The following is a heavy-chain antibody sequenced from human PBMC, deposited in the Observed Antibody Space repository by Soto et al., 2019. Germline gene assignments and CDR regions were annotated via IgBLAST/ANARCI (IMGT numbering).Heavy chain of an antibody. J-gene: IGHJ4*02. Sequence: PGGSLRLSCAGSGFTFGADWISWVRQAPGNGLEWVANINRAGNDRYYVDSVKGRFTISRDNAKNSLYLQMNSLRAEDTAVYYCTRDLDTSGSAPISEFWGQGTLVTVSS. CDR1: GFTFGADW. D-gene: IGHD3-22*01. CDR2: INRAGNDR. V-gene: IGHV3-7*03. CDR3: TRDLDTSGSAPISEF.